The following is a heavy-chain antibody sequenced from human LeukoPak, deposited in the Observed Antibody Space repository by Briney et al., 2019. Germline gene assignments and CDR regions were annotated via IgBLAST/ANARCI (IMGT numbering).Heavy chain of an antibody. Sequence: ASVKVSCKASGYTFNGYYIPWVRQAPGQGLEWMGWINPNSGGTNYAQKFQGRVTMTRDTSISTAYMELSRLRSDDTAVFYCATSSGWKSNIDYWGQGTLVTVSS. CDR1: GYTFNGYY. D-gene: IGHD6-19*01. CDR2: INPNSGGT. CDR3: ATSSGWKSNIDY. J-gene: IGHJ4*02. V-gene: IGHV1-2*02.